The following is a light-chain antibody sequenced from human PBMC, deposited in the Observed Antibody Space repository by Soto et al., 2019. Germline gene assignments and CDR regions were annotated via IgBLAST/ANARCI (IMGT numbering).Light chain of an antibody. J-gene: IGLJ2*01. V-gene: IGLV2-14*01. CDR2: DVT. CDR1: SSDVGGYNY. Sequence: QSALTQPASVSGSPGQSITISCTGTSSDVGGYNYVSWYQQHPGKAPTLMIFDVTNRPSGVSNRFSGSKSGNTGSLTISGLKAEDEADYYCSSKTRRSTRVFGGGTKLTVL. CDR3: SSKTRRSTRV.